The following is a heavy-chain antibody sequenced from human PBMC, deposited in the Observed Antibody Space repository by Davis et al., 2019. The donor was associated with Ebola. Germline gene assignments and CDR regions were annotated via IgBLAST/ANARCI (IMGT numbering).Heavy chain of an antibody. D-gene: IGHD3-10*01. CDR2: IYYSGST. J-gene: IGHJ4*02. Sequence: MPSETLSLTCTVSGGSISSSSYYWGWIRQPPGKGLEWIGSIYYSGSTNYNPSLKSRVTISVDTSKNQFSLKLSSVTAADTAVYYCARVGGGLDYWGQGTLVTVSS. CDR1: GGSISSSSYY. V-gene: IGHV4-39*07. CDR3: ARVGGGLDY.